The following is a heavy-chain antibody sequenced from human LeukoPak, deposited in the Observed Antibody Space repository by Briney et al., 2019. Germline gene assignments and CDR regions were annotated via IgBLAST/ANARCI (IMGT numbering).Heavy chain of an antibody. J-gene: IGHJ3*02. CDR2: ISAYNGNT. CDR3: ARVHSSGKHYAFDI. V-gene: IGHV1-18*01. Sequence: GASVKVSCKASGYTFSNYGICWVRQAPGQGLEWMGWISAYNGNTNYAQKLQGRVTMTTDTSTSTAYMELRSLRSDDTAVYYCARVHSSGKHYAFDIWGQGTMVTVSS. D-gene: IGHD6-19*01. CDR1: GYTFSNYG.